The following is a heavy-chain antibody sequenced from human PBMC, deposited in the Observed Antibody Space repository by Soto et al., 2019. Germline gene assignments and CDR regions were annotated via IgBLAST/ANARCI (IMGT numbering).Heavy chain of an antibody. CDR1: GYTFSSYG. CDR3: ARGWYPRFDP. D-gene: IGHD6-13*01. V-gene: IGHV1-18*01. CDR2: INPSSGET. Sequence: QIRLVQSGGEVRTPGASVKVSCKASGYTFSSYGITWVRQAPGQGLEWLGWINPSSGETNYAQKFQGRVTVTTDTSTTTGYMELRNLTFDDTAVYYCARGWYPRFDPWGQGTLVTVSS. J-gene: IGHJ5*02.